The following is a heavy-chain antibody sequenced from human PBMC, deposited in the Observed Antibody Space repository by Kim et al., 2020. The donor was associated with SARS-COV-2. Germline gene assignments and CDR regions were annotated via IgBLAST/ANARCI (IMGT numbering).Heavy chain of an antibody. CDR2: INSAGNT. V-gene: IGHV3-23*01. J-gene: IGHJ4*02. CDR1: GFTFSAYA. D-gene: IGHD6-19*01. CDR3: AKKGAVTGTAFVDY. Sequence: GGSLRLSCAASGFTFSAYAMSWVRQTPGKGLEWVSAINSAGNTYYADSVTDRFIISRDIYNNTMYLQMNSLRAEDAAVDYCAKKGAVTGTAFVDYWGQGTLVTVSS.